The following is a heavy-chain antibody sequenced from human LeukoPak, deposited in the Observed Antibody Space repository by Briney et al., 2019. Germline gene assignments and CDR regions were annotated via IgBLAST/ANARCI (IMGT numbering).Heavy chain of an antibody. CDR3: ARGGHGDYVSEYFDY. D-gene: IGHD4-17*01. V-gene: IGHV4-31*03. Sequence: SQTLSPTCTVSGGSISSGGYYWSWIRQHPGKGLEWIGYIYYSGSTYYNPSLKSRVTISVDTSKNQFSLKLSSVTAADTAVYYCARGGHGDYVSEYFDYWGQGTLVTVSS. J-gene: IGHJ4*02. CDR1: GGSISSGGYY. CDR2: IYYSGST.